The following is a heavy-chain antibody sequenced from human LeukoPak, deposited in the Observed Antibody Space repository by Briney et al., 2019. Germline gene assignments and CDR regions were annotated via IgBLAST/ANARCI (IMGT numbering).Heavy chain of an antibody. CDR1: GFTFDDYA. D-gene: IGHD3-10*01. Sequence: TGGSLRLSCAASGFTFDDYAMHWVRQAPGKGLEWVSGISWNSGSIGYADSVKGRFTISRDNSKNTLYLQMNSLKTEDTAVYYCTTDRPRDLTVVRSPDYWGQGTLVTVSS. V-gene: IGHV3-9*01. J-gene: IGHJ4*02. CDR2: ISWNSGSI. CDR3: TTDRPRDLTVVRSPDY.